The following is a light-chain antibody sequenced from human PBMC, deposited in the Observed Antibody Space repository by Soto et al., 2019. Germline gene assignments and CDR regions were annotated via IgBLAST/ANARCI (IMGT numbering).Light chain of an antibody. Sequence: EIVLTQSPGTLSLSPGERATLSCRASQSLTNNYLAWYQQKPGQAPRLLIYAASSRATGIPDRFSGSGSEIDFTLTISRLEPDDFAVYYCQQYGSSLPVTFGGGTNVEIK. CDR2: AAS. J-gene: IGKJ4*01. CDR1: QSLTNNY. CDR3: QQYGSSLPVT. V-gene: IGKV3-20*01.